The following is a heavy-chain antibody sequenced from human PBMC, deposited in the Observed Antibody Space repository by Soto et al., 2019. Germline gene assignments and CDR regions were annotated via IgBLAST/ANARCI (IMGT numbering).Heavy chain of an antibody. CDR3: ARVRRMVRGVITNWFDP. J-gene: IGHJ5*02. CDR1: GGSFSGYY. CDR2: INHSGST. V-gene: IGHV4-34*01. D-gene: IGHD3-10*01. Sequence: SETLSLTCAVYGGSFSGYYWSWIRQPPGKGLEWIGEINHSGSTNYNPSLKSRVTISVDTTKNQFSLKLSSVTAADTSVYYCARVRRMVRGVITNWFDPWGQGTLVTVSS.